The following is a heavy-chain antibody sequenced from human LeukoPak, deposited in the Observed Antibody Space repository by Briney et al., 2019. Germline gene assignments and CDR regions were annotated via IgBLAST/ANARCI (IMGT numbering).Heavy chain of an antibody. J-gene: IGHJ4*02. CDR3: AREGSPLYSSSWRYFDY. CDR1: GVSISSYY. D-gene: IGHD6-13*01. Sequence: SETLSLTCTVSGVSISSYYWSWIRQPPGKGLEWVGYIYYSGSTNYNPSLKSRGTISVHTAKNQFSLKLSSVTAAHTAVYYCAREGSPLYSSSWRYFDYWGQGTLVTVPS. V-gene: IGHV4-59*01. CDR2: IYYSGST.